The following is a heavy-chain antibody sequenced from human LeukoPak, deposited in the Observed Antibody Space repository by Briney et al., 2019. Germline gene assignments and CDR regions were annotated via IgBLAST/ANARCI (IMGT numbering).Heavy chain of an antibody. Sequence: GGSLRLSCAASGFTFSSYSMNWVRQAPGQGLEWVSSISSSSSYIYYADSVKGRFTISRDNAKNSLYLQMNSLRAEDTAVYYCARESGFTAPNFDYWGQGTLVTVSS. D-gene: IGHD3-16*01. CDR1: GFTFSSYS. CDR2: ISSSSSYI. CDR3: ARESGFTAPNFDY. J-gene: IGHJ4*02. V-gene: IGHV3-21*01.